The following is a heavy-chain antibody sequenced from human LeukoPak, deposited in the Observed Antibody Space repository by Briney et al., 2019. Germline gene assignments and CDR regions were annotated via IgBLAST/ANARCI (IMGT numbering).Heavy chain of an antibody. V-gene: IGHV3-21*01. J-gene: IGHJ6*02. CDR1: GFSFSIYN. CDR3: ARENYFGLDV. CDR2: ISGSSSHV. Sequence: GGSLRLSCEASGFSFSIYNMNWVRLAPGKGLEWVSSISGSSSHVWYADSVKGRFTSSRDNAKNSLYLQMSSLRVEDTAVYYCARENYFGLDVWGQGTTVTVSS.